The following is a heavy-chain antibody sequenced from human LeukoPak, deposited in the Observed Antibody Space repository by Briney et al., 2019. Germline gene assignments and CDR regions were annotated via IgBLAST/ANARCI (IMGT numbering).Heavy chain of an antibody. J-gene: IGHJ4*02. CDR2: IYPSGSN. Sequence: SETLSLTCTGSGGSISGYFRSWIRPPAGKGLEWIGLIYPSGSNNYNPSLKGRVIVSVDTSKNQFSLKMSSVTAADTAVYYCARDLGYYETDYCVRGP. V-gene: IGHV4-4*07. CDR3: ARDLGYYETDY. CDR1: GGSISGYF. D-gene: IGHD3-22*01.